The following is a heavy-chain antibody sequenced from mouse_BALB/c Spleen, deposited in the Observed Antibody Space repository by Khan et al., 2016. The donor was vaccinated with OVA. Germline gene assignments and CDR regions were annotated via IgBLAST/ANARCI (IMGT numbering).Heavy chain of an antibody. V-gene: IGHV5-6*01. CDR1: GFIFSSYS. J-gene: IGHJ3*01. D-gene: IGHD4-1*01. Sequence: EVELVESGGDLVKPGGSLKLSCAASGFIFSSYSMSWVRQTPDKRLEWVATISSGGDYTYYPDNVKGRFTISRDNAKNTLYLQMSSLKSEDTAMYYCESHLTGSFAYWGQGTLVTVSA. CDR2: ISSGGDYT. CDR3: ESHLTGSFAY.